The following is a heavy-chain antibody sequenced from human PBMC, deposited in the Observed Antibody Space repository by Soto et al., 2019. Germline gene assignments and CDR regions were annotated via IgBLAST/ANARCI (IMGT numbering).Heavy chain of an antibody. CDR2: ISAYNGNT. V-gene: IGHV1-18*04. J-gene: IGHJ6*04. D-gene: IGHD1-26*01. CDR3: AKGGAIVAAGTRVYLYNAMAF. Sequence: ASVKVSCKSSGYTFTSYGISWVRQAPGQGLEWMGWISAYNGNTNYAQKLQGRVTMTTDTSTSTAYMELRSLTSDDTAEYYCAKGGAIVAAGTRVYLYNAMAFWGKGTIVTVS. CDR1: GYTFTSYG.